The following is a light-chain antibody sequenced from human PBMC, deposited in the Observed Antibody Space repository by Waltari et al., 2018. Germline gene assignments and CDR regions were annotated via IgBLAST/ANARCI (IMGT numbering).Light chain of an antibody. CDR3: CSYAGSYTWV. CDR1: SSDVGNYNL. Sequence: QSALTQPASVSGSPGQLITISCTGTSSDVGNYNLVSWYLQYPGKAPKVMIYDDNRRPSGVSDRFSGSKSGNTASLTISGVQAEDEADCYCCSYAGSYTWVFGGGTKLTVL. CDR2: DDN. J-gene: IGLJ3*02. V-gene: IGLV2-23*01.